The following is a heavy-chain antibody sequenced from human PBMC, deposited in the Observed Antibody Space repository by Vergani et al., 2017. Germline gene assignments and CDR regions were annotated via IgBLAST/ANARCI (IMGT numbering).Heavy chain of an antibody. CDR3: ARPVGPSAIADRYDV. CDR2: ISSSGRP. CDR1: GDSISRSHYY. Sequence: QLQLQESGPGLVKPSETLSLSCRVSGDSISRSHYYWGFIRQPPGKGLEWIGSISSSGRPYYNPTLKSRLAFSVDTSKNLFSLGLKSVTATATGMYYCARPVGPSAIADRYDVWGQGTMVTVTS. D-gene: IGHD3-16*02. J-gene: IGHJ3*01. V-gene: IGHV4-39*02.